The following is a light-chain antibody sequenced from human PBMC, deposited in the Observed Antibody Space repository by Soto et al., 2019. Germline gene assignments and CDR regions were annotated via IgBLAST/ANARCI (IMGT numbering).Light chain of an antibody. CDR3: AAWDDSLSVWV. J-gene: IGLJ3*02. CDR1: TSNIGTNY. CDR2: RND. V-gene: IGLV1-47*01. Sequence: QSVLTQPPSASGAPGQRVTISCSGRTSNIGTNYVFWYQHLPGTAPKLLIYRNDQRPSGVPDRFSGSKSGTSASLAISGLRSEDEAEYYCAAWDDSLSVWVFGGGTKVTVL.